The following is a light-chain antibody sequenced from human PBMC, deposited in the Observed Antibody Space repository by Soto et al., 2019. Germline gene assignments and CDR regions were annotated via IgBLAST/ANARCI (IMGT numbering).Light chain of an antibody. V-gene: IGLV2-14*01. CDR3: SSYTSSSTLG. CDR2: DVS. Sequence: QSALTQPASVSGSPGQSITISCTGTSSDVGGYNYVSWYQQHPGKAPKLMIYDVSNRPSGGSNRFSGSKSGNTASLTISGLQAEDEADYYCSSYTSSSTLGFGGGTKVTVL. CDR1: SSDVGGYNY. J-gene: IGLJ2*01.